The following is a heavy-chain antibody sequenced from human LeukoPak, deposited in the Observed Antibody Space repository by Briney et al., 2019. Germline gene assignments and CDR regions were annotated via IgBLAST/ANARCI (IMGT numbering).Heavy chain of an antibody. V-gene: IGHV1-24*01. CDR2: FDPEDGET. J-gene: IGHJ4*02. CDR3: ATGERWLPFDY. Sequence: ASVKVSCKASGYTFTSYDINWVRQATGQGLEWMGGFDPEDGETIYAQKFQGRVTMTEDTSTDTAYMELSSLRSEDTAVYYCATGERWLPFDYWGQGTLVTVSS. D-gene: IGHD5-24*01. CDR1: GYTFTSYD.